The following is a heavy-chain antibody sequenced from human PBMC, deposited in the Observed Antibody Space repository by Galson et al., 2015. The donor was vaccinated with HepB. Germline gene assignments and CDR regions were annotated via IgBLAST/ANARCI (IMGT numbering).Heavy chain of an antibody. J-gene: IGHJ4*02. Sequence: SLRLSCAASGFTFSSYAMSWVRQAPGKGLEWVSAISGSGGSTYYADSVKGRFTISRDNSKNTLYLQMNSLRAEDTAVYYCAKNTVVRGVMMTDSDYWGQGTLVTVSS. V-gene: IGHV3-23*01. CDR1: GFTFSSYA. CDR3: AKNTVVRGVMMTDSDY. CDR2: ISGSGGST. D-gene: IGHD3-10*01.